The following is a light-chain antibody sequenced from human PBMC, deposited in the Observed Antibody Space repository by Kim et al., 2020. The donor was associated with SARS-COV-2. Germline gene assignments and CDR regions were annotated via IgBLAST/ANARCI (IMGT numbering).Light chain of an antibody. CDR1: GGSIASHY. J-gene: IGLJ3*02. CDR3: QSYDSSNHWV. Sequence: KTVTISCTRSGGSIASHYVQWYQQRPASSPTAVIDEDNQRPSGVPDRFSGSIDSCSNSASHTISGLKTEDEAEYYCQSYDSSNHWVCCGGTQLTVL. CDR2: EDN. V-gene: IGLV6-57*01.